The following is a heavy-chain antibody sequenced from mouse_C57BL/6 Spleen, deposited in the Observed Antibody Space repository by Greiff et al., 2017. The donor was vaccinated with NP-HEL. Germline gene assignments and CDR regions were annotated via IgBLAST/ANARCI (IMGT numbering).Heavy chain of an antibody. J-gene: IGHJ4*01. CDR3: ARDLLGAMDY. CDR1: GFTFSDYG. V-gene: IGHV5-17*01. Sequence: EVKLVESGGGLVKPGGSLKLSCAASGFTFSDYGMHWVRQAPEKGLEWVAYISSGSSTIYYADTVKGRFTISRDNAKNTLFLQMTSLRSEDTAMYYCARDLLGAMDYWGQGTSVTVSS. CDR2: ISSGSSTI. D-gene: IGHD2-10*01.